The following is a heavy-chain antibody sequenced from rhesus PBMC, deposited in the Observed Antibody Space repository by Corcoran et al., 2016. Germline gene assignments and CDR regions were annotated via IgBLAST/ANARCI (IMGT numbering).Heavy chain of an antibody. CDR2: INPYNGNT. Sequence: QVQLVQSGAEVKKPGSSVKVSCKASGYTFTDYYIPWVRQAPRQGLEWMGWINPYNGNTKDAQKFQGRGTMARGTSTSTAYMELSSLGSEDTAVYYCAREGSGSWNPYFDYWGQGVLVTVSS. D-gene: IGHD6-25*01. V-gene: IGHV1S2*01. CDR1: GYTFTDYY. J-gene: IGHJ4*01. CDR3: AREGSGSWNPYFDY.